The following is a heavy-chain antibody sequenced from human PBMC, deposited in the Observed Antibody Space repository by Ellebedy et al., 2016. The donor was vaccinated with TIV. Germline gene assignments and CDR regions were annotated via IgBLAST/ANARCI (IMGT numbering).Heavy chain of an antibody. CDR3: ARARDYYDTALDI. D-gene: IGHD3-22*01. CDR2: IYSGGNT. Sequence: PGGSLRLSCAASGFTVSDNYMSWVRQAPGKGLEWVSLIYSGGNTCYADSVKGRFTISRDNSRNTLYLQMDSLRAEDTAVYYCARARDYYDTALDIWGQGTMVTVSS. J-gene: IGHJ3*02. V-gene: IGHV3-53*01. CDR1: GFTVSDNY.